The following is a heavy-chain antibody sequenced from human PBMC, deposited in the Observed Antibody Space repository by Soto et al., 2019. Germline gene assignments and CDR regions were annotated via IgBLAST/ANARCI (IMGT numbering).Heavy chain of an antibody. Sequence: GGSLRLACEASGFIFSNYWMHWVRQTPGTGLVWVSRISNDGSITNYADSVKGRFTISRDNAKKTLYLQMNSLRAEDTAVYYCAKDLTWNQADYWGQGA. D-gene: IGHD1-1*01. V-gene: IGHV3-74*01. CDR2: ISNDGSIT. CDR3: AKDLTWNQADY. J-gene: IGHJ4*02. CDR1: GFIFSNYW.